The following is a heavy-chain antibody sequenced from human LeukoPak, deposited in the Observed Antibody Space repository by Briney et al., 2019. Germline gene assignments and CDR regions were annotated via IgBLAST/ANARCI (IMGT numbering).Heavy chain of an antibody. J-gene: IGHJ5*02. CDR2: IRSKAYGGTT. V-gene: IGHV3-49*04. CDR3: TRMGCSGGSCYSSLSWFDP. CDR1: GFTFNNYW. Sequence: GGSLRLSCAASGFTFNNYWMTWVRQAPGKGLEWVGFIRSKAYGGTTEYAASVKGRFTISRDDSKSIAYLQMNSLKTEDTAVYYCTRMGCSGGSCYSSLSWFDPWGQGTLVTVSS. D-gene: IGHD2-15*01.